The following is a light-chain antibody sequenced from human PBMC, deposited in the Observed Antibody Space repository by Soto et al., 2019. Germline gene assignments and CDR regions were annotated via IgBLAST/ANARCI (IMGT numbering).Light chain of an antibody. CDR3: QQYGNAPIT. V-gene: IGKV3-20*01. Sequence: ETVLTQSPGTLSLSPGEGATLSCRSTQAVYSSLLAWYRQKPGQAPRLLTYGASSRATGIPDRFSGSGSGTDFTLSISRLEVEDFAVYHCQQYGNAPITFGQGTRLEIK. J-gene: IGKJ5*01. CDR1: QAVYSSL. CDR2: GAS.